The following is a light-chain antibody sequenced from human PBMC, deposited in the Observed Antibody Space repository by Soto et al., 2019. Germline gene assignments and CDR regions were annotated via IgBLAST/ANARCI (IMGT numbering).Light chain of an antibody. CDR2: GAS. CDR3: QQRSNWPIT. V-gene: IGKV3D-20*02. Sequence: EVVLTQSPGTLSLSPGERATLSCRASQSVNSNSLAWYQQKPGQAPRVFIYGASTRATDIPARFSGSGSGTDFTLTISSLEPEDFAVYYCQQRSNWPITFGQGTRLEIK. CDR1: QSVNSNS. J-gene: IGKJ5*01.